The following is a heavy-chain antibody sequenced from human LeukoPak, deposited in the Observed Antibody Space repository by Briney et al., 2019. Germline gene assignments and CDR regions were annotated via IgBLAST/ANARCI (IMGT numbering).Heavy chain of an antibody. D-gene: IGHD5-18*01. CDR2: ISYDGSNK. J-gene: IGHJ4*02. CDR3: AKASGYNYGPFDH. V-gene: IGHV3-30*18. Sequence: QPGGSLRLSCAASGFTFSSYGMHWVRQAPGKWLEWAAVISYDGSNKYYADSVKGRFTISRDNSKNTLYLQMNSLRPEDTAVYYCAKASGYNYGPFDHWGQGTLVTVSS. CDR1: GFTFSSYG.